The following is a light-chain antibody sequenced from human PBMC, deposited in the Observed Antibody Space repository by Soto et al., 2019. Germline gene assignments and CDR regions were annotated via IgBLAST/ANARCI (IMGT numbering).Light chain of an antibody. V-gene: IGLV4-69*01. J-gene: IGLJ2*01. CDR2: LNRDGSH. CDR1: SGHSNYA. CDR3: QTWGTGIVI. Sequence: QPVLTQSPSASASLGASVKLTCTLSSGHSNYAIAWHQQQPEKGPRYLMKLNRDGSHSKGDGIPNRFSGSSSGAERYLTISSLQFEDEADNYCQTWGTGIVIFGGGTKLTVL.